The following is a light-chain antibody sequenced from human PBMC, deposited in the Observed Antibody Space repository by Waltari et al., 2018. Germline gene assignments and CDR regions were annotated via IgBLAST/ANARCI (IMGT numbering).Light chain of an antibody. CDR3: QSADSSGSVV. CDR2: KDS. CDR1: ALSKQY. J-gene: IGLJ2*01. Sequence: SFELTQPHSLSVSPGQTARITCSGDALSKQYANWHQQRPGLAPVLVIYKDSERPSWSPERFSGSSSGTTVTLTISGVQAEYEADYYCQSADSSGSVVFGGGTKLTVL. V-gene: IGLV3-25*03.